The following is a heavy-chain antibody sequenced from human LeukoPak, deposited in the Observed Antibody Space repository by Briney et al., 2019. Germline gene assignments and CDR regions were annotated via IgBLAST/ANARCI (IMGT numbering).Heavy chain of an antibody. J-gene: IGHJ5*02. D-gene: IGHD3-22*01. V-gene: IGHV3-53*01. CDR1: GFTVSSNY. Sequence: GGSLRLSCAASGFTVSSNYMSWVRQAPGKGLEWVSVIYSGGSTYYADSVKGRFTISRDNSKNTLYLQMNSLRAEDTAVYYCARALDYYDRGTWFDPWGQGTLVTVSS. CDR3: ARALDYYDRGTWFDP. CDR2: IYSGGST.